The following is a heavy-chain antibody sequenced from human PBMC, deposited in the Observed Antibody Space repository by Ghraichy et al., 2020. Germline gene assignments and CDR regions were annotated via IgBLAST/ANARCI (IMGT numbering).Heavy chain of an antibody. CDR1: GFTVSSNF. V-gene: IGHV3-53*01. CDR3: AAGRITIFGVARPWYFDL. J-gene: IGHJ2*01. Sequence: GGSLRLSCAASGFTVSSNFTSWVRQAPGKGLEWVSVIYTVGNTYYADSVKGRFTISRDNSKNTLYLQMNSLRAEDTAMYYCAAGRITIFGVARPWYFDLWGRGTLVTVSS. CDR2: IYTVGNT. D-gene: IGHD3-3*01.